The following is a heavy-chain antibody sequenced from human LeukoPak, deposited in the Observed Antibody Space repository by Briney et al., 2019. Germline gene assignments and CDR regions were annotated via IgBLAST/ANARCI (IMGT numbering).Heavy chain of an antibody. J-gene: IGHJ4*02. V-gene: IGHV4-61*05. CDR2: IYYSGST. CDR3: ASGYCSGGSCYWEYFDY. D-gene: IGHD2-15*01. Sequence: PETLSHTCTVSGGSISSSSYYWGWIRQPPGKGLEWIGYIYYSGSTNYNPSLKSRVTISVDTSKNQFSLKLSSVTAADTAVYYCASGYCSGGSCYWEYFDYWGQGSLFSVSS. CDR1: GGSISSSSYY.